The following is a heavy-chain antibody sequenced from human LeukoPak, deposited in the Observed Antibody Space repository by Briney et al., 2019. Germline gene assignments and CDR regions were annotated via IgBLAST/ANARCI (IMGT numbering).Heavy chain of an antibody. CDR2: INQGGTEE. CDR3: ARGGITAAGPIDY. D-gene: IGHD6-13*01. CDR1: GFTFNNYW. V-gene: IGHV3-7*01. J-gene: IGHJ4*02. Sequence: GGSLRLSCAAPGFTFNNYWMSWVRQAPGKGLEWVAHINQGGTEEYYVDSVKGRFSISRDNAKNSLYLRMNSLRAEDTAVFYCARGGITAAGPIDYWGQGALVTVSS.